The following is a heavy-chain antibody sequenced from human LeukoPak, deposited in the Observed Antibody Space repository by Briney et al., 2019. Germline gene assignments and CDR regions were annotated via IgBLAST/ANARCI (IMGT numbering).Heavy chain of an antibody. D-gene: IGHD6-13*01. CDR1: GLTFNSYW. V-gene: IGHV3-74*03. Sequence: GGSLRLSCAASGLTFNSYWMHWVRQVAGKGLVWVARINGDASNTTYADSVRGRFTISRDNAKNSLYLQMNSLRAEDTAVYYCARDEGYISPTHFDYWGQGTLVTVSS. CDR3: ARDEGYISPTHFDY. CDR2: INGDASNT. J-gene: IGHJ4*02.